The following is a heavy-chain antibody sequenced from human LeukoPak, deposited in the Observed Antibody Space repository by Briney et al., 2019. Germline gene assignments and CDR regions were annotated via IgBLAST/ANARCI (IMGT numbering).Heavy chain of an antibody. D-gene: IGHD2-2*02. V-gene: IGHV3-11*01. Sequence: GGSLRLSCAASGFTFSDYYMSWIRQAPGKGLEWVSYISSSDSTIYYADSVKGRFTISRDNVKNSLYLQMNSLRAEDTAVYYCARDGNRYCSSTSCYSGYYYYGTDVWGQGTTVTVSS. CDR2: ISSSDSTI. CDR1: GFTFSDYY. CDR3: ARDGNRYCSSTSCYSGYYYYGTDV. J-gene: IGHJ6*02.